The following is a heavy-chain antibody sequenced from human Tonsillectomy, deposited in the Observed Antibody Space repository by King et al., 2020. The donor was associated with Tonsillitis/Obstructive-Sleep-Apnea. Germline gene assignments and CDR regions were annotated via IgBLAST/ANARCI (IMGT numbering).Heavy chain of an antibody. Sequence: VQLFDSWVVLVQPWLSLRLSFAASGFTFRNYSMHCVRHSPWTGLEWVSTISSFGGGTFYADSVKGRFTISRDNSNNTLYLPMNSLRAEETAVYYCAKGNDDDFDIWGKGTMV. CDR2: ISSFGGGT. V-gene: IGHV3-23*01. CDR3: AKGNDDDFDI. D-gene: IGHD1-1*01. J-gene: IGHJ3*02. CDR1: GFTFRNYS.